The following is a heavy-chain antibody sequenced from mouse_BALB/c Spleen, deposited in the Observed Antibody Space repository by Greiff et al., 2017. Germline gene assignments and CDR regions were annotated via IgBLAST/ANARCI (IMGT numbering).Heavy chain of an antibody. CDR2: ISYSGST. Sequence: EVQLLESGPGLVKPSQSLSLTCTVTGYSITSDYAWNWIRQFPGNKLEWMGYISYSGSTSYNPSLKSRISITRDTSKNQFFLQLNSVTTEDTATYYCARGYGSPFAYWGQGTLVTVSA. CDR1: GYSITSDYA. V-gene: IGHV3-2*02. J-gene: IGHJ3*01. D-gene: IGHD1-1*01. CDR3: ARGYGSPFAY.